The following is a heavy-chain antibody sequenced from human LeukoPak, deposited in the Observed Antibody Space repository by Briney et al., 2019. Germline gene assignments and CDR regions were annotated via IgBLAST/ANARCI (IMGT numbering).Heavy chain of an antibody. CDR3: AKQLVGVTMVRGSPLDY. Sequence: GGSLRLSCAASGFTFSSYAMNWVRQAPGKGLEWVSAISGSGGSTYYADSVKGRFTISRDNSKNTLYLQMNSLRAEDTAVYYCAKQLVGVTMVRGSPLDYWGQGTLVTVSS. V-gene: IGHV3-23*01. CDR2: ISGSGGST. J-gene: IGHJ4*02. CDR1: GFTFSSYA. D-gene: IGHD3-10*01.